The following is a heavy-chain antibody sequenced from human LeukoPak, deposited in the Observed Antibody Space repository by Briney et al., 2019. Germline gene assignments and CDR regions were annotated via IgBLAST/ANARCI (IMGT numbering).Heavy chain of an antibody. CDR1: GFTFSNYG. CDR2: IWYDGSNK. CDR3: AKGRDTAMEIDY. Sequence: GRSLRLSCAASGFTFSNYGMHWVRQAPGKGLEWVAVIWYDGSNKYYVDSVKGRFTISRDNSKNTLYLQMNSLRAEDTAMYYCAKGRDTAMEIDYWGQGTLVTVSS. D-gene: IGHD5-18*01. V-gene: IGHV3-33*06. J-gene: IGHJ4*02.